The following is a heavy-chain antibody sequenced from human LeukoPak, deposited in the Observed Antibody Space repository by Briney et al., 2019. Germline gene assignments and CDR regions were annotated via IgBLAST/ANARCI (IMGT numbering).Heavy chain of an antibody. J-gene: IGHJ4*02. D-gene: IGHD6-13*01. V-gene: IGHV4-39*01. CDR3: ASQTGSSTTDY. Sequence: SETLSLTCTVSGGSISSSTYYWAWIRQPPGKGLEWIGNFYYSRSTYYNPSLKSRVTISVDTSNNQFSLKLSSVTAADTAVYYCASQTGSSTTDYWGQGTLVTVSS. CDR1: GGSISSSTYY. CDR2: FYYSRST.